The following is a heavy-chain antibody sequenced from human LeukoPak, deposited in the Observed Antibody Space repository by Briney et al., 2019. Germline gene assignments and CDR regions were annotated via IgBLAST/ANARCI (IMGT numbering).Heavy chain of an antibody. CDR3: ARVFSSGWDYYYYYYMDV. J-gene: IGHJ6*03. D-gene: IGHD6-19*01. V-gene: IGHV3-7*01. Sequence: GGSLRLSCAASGFIFTSYWMSWVRQAPGKGLEWVANIKQDGSEKYYVDSVKGRFTISRDNAKNSLYLQMNSLRADDTAVYYCARVFSSGWDYYYYYYMDVWGKGTTVTVSS. CDR2: IKQDGSEK. CDR1: GFIFTSYW.